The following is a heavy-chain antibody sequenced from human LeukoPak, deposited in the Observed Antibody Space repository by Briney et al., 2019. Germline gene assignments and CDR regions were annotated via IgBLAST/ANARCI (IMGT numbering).Heavy chain of an antibody. J-gene: IGHJ4*02. CDR2: IKQDGSEK. V-gene: IGHV3-7*01. Sequence: GGSLRLSCAASGFTFSRYWMSWVRQAPGKGLEWVANIKQDGSEKYYVDSVKGRFTISRDNAKNTLYLQMNSLRAEDTAVYYCARDRGSGRRNYYFDYWGQGTLVTVSS. CDR3: ARDRGSGRRNYYFDY. D-gene: IGHD3-10*01. CDR1: GFTFSRYW.